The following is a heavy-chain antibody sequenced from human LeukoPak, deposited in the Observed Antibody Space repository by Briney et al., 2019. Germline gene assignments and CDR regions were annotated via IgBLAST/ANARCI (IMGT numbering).Heavy chain of an antibody. CDR3: ARVYYGSGSYYLGYWYFDL. J-gene: IGHJ2*01. V-gene: IGHV4-39*07. Sequence: SETLSLTCTVSGGSISSSSYYWGWIRQPPGKGLEWIGSIYYSGSTYYNPSLKSRVTISVDTPKNQFSLKLSSVTAADTAVYYCARVYYGSGSYYLGYWYFDLWGRGTLVTVSS. D-gene: IGHD3-10*01. CDR2: IYYSGST. CDR1: GGSISSSSYY.